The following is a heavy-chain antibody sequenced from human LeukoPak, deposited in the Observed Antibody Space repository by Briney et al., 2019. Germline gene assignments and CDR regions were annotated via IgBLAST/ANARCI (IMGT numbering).Heavy chain of an antibody. CDR1: GFTFSNYA. J-gene: IGHJ4*02. Sequence: GGSLRLSCAASGFTFSNYAMSWVRQAPGKELEWVSDISGNGGSTYYADSVKGRFTISRDNSKNTLYLQMNSLRAEDTAVYYCAKVLDYYDSSGYYYVDSYYFDYWGQGTLVTVSS. D-gene: IGHD3-22*01. CDR2: ISGNGGST. CDR3: AKVLDYYDSSGYYYVDSYYFDY. V-gene: IGHV3-23*01.